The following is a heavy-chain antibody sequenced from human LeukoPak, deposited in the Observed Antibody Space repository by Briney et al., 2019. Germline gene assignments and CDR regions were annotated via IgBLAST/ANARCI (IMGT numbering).Heavy chain of an antibody. CDR2: ISYDGSNK. V-gene: IGHV3-30*04. Sequence: GMSLRFSCAASGFTFSSYAMHWVRQAPGKGLEWVVVISYDGSNKYYADSVKGRFTISRDNSKNTLYLQMNSLRAEDTAVYYCARVYCSSTSCSPLAIYYYYGMDVWGKGTTVTVSS. CDR3: ARVYCSSTSCSPLAIYYYYGMDV. CDR1: GFTFSSYA. J-gene: IGHJ6*04. D-gene: IGHD2-2*01.